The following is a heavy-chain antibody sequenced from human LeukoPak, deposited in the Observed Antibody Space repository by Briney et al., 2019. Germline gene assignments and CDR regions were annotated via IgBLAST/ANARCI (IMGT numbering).Heavy chain of an antibody. CDR3: ARAEQQLGTLDY. CDR2: IYSGGST. V-gene: IGHV3-53*01. J-gene: IGHJ4*02. D-gene: IGHD6-13*01. Sequence: GGSLRLSCAASGFTFSSNYMSWVRQAPGKGLEWVSVIYSGGSTYYADSVKGRFTISRDNSKNTLYLQMNSLRAEDTAVYYCARAEQQLGTLDYWGQGTLVTVSS. CDR1: GFTFSSNY.